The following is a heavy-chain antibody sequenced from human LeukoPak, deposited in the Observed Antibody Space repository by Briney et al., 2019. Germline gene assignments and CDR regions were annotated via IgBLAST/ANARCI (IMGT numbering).Heavy chain of an antibody. D-gene: IGHD3-3*01. J-gene: IGHJ6*03. CDR2: IRYDGSNK. Sequence: PGGSLRLSCAASGFTFSSYGMHWVRQAPGKGLERVAFIRYDGSNKYYADSVKGRFTISRDNSKNTLYLQMNSLRAEDTAVYYCAKVAEYYDFWSGYYLGSTYYYYYMDVWGKGTTVTVSS. V-gene: IGHV3-30*02. CDR1: GFTFSSYG. CDR3: AKVAEYYDFWSGYYLGSTYYYYYMDV.